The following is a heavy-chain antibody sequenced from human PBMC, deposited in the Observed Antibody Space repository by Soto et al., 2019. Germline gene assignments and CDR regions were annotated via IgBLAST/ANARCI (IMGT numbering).Heavy chain of an antibody. Sequence: QVQLVQSGAEVKQPGSSVKVSCKASGGTFRRFAISWVRQAPGQGLEWMGGIIPLFNTTNYVQRFQGRVTVTADESTSTAYMELSSLTSEDTTVFYCARVSVDCSTTSCYTDSGMDVWGQGTTVIVSS. CDR3: ARVSVDCSTTSCYTDSGMDV. CDR2: IIPLFNTT. D-gene: IGHD2-2*02. V-gene: IGHV1-69*01. CDR1: GGTFRRFA. J-gene: IGHJ6*02.